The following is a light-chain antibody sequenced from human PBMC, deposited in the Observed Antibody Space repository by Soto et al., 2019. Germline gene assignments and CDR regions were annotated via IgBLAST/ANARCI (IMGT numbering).Light chain of an antibody. CDR2: GGS. CDR1: SSNIGAGYD. CDR3: QSYDRSMSGTV. V-gene: IGLV1-40*01. Sequence: QSALTQPPSVSGAPGQRVTISCTGSSSNIGAGYDVHWYQHQPGTAPKLLIYGGSSRPSGVPDRFSGSKSGTSASLAITGLQAEDEADYYCQSYDRSMSGTVFGNGTKVTVL. J-gene: IGLJ1*01.